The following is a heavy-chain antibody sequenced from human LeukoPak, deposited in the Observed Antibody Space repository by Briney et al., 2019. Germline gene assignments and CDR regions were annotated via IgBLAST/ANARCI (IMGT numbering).Heavy chain of an antibody. J-gene: IGHJ5*02. CDR3: ARDHFAYYGSDSSYMDLGRLDP. Sequence: GGSLRLSCAASGFTFDDYGMSWVRQAPGKGLEWVSGINWNGGSTGCADSVKGRFTISRDNAKTSVFLQMNSLRAEDTAVYYCARDHFAYYGSDSSYMDLGRLDPWGQGILVTVSS. V-gene: IGHV3-20*04. CDR1: GFTFDDYG. CDR2: INWNGGST. D-gene: IGHD3-10*01.